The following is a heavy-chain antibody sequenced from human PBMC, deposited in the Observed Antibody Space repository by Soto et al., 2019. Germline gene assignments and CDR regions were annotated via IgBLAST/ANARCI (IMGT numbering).Heavy chain of an antibody. CDR3: ARDPQKTYSSGWYDDYYYGMDV. CDR2: IYYSGST. Sequence: SETLSLTCTVSGGSISSSSYYWGWIRQPPGKGLEWIGSIYYSGSTYYNQSLKSRVTISVDTSKNQFSLKLSSVTAADTAVYYCARDPQKTYSSGWYDDYYYGMDVWGQGTTVTVSS. CDR1: GGSISSSSYY. J-gene: IGHJ6*02. V-gene: IGHV4-39*02. D-gene: IGHD6-19*01.